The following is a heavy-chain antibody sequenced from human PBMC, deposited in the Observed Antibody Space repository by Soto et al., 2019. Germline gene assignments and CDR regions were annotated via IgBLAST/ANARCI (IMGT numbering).Heavy chain of an antibody. CDR2: IYPYNGNT. CDR3: ARGGEEITMIVVADY. CDR1: GYTFNTYG. V-gene: IGHV1-18*01. J-gene: IGHJ4*02. D-gene: IGHD3-22*01. Sequence: QVQLVQSGAEVKKPGASVKVSCKASGYTFNTYGITWVRHAPGQGLEWMGWIYPYNGNTNYAQNLQGRVTMTTDTSTSTAYMELRSLRSDDTAVYYCARGGEEITMIVVADYWGQGTLVTVSS.